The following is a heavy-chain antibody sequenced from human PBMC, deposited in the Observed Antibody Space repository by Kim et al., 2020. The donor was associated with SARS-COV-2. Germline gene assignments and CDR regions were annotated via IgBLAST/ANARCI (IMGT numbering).Heavy chain of an antibody. D-gene: IGHD6-13*01. CDR3: AMLTTGYSSTIYYYYGMDV. CDR2: IYYSGNT. CDR1: GGSISSSNYY. V-gene: IGHV4-39*07. Sequence: SETLSLTCTVSGGSISSSNYYWGWIRQPPGKGLEWIGSIYYSGNTYYNPSLKSRVTISADTSKNQFSLKLSSVTAADTAVYYCAMLTTGYSSTIYYYYGMDVWGQGTTVSVSS. J-gene: IGHJ6*02.